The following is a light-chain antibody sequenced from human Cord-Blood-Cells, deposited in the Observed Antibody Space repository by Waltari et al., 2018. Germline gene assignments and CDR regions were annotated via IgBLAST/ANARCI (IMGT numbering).Light chain of an antibody. CDR2: DVS. J-gene: IGLJ2*01. CDR3: SSYTSSSTVV. V-gene: IGLV2-14*01. Sequence: QSSLTQPASVSGSPGQSITISCTGTRSDVGGSNYVPWYQQHPGKAPKLMTYDVSNRPSGVSNRFSGSKSGNTASLTISGLQAEDEADYYCSSYTSSSTVVFGGGTKLTVL. CDR1: RSDVGGSNY.